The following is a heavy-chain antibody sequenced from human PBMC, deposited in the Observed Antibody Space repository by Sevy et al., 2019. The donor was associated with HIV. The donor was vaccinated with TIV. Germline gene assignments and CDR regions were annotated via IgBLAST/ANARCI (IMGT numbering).Heavy chain of an antibody. CDR3: ARQETWGYYDSSGYYFDY. Sequence: SETLSLTCTVSGGSISSSSYYWGWIRQPPGKGLEWIGSIYYSGSTYYHPSLKSRVTISVHTSKNQFSLKLSSATAADTAVDYCARQETWGYYDSSGYYFDYWGQGTLVTVSS. CDR1: GGSISSSSYY. J-gene: IGHJ4*02. V-gene: IGHV4-39*01. D-gene: IGHD3-22*01. CDR2: IYYSGST.